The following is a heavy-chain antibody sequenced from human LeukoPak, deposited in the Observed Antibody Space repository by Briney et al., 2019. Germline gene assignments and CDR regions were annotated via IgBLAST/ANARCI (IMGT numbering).Heavy chain of an antibody. CDR2: IPYDGSYK. Sequence: GLEWVTIIPYDGSYKNYVDSVKGRFTVSRDNSKNTVYLQMNSLRPEDTAVYYCAKEGWYDPWGQGTLVTVSS. CDR3: AKEGWYDP. J-gene: IGHJ5*02. V-gene: IGHV3-30*18.